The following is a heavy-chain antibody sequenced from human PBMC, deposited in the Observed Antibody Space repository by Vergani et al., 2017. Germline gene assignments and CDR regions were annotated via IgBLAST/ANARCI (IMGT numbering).Heavy chain of an antibody. D-gene: IGHD3-9*01. Sequence: QVQLVQSGAEVKKPGASVKVSCKASGYTFTGYYMHWVRQAPVQGLEWMGWINPNSGGTNYAQKFQGRVTMTRDTSISTAYMELSRLRSDDTAVYYCARGSPWLDYYYGMDVWGQGTTVTVSS. CDR2: INPNSGGT. V-gene: IGHV1-2*02. CDR3: ARGSPWLDYYYGMDV. CDR1: GYTFTGYY. J-gene: IGHJ6*02.